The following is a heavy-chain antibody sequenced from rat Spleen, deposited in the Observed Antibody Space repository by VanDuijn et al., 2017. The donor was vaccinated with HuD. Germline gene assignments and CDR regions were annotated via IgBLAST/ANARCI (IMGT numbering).Heavy chain of an antibody. Sequence: QVQLKESGPGLVQPSQTLSLTCTVAGFSLTSYNVHWVRQPPGKGLEWMGVIWNTGGTRYNSALKSRLSISQDTSKSQVFLKMNSLQTEDTATYYCARDYYPGITTYWFAYWGQGTLVTVSS. V-gene: IGHV2-41*01. CDR2: IWNTGGT. CDR1: GFSLTSYN. J-gene: IGHJ3*01. D-gene: IGHD1-4*01. CDR3: ARDYYPGITTYWFAY.